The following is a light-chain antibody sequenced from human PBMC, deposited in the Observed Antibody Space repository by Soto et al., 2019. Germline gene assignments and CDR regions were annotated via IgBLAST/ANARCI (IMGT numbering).Light chain of an antibody. CDR1: SSDVGSYNL. V-gene: IGLV2-23*01. J-gene: IGLJ3*02. Sequence: QSALTQPASVSGSPGQSITISCTGTSSDVGSYNLVSWYKQYPGKVPKVIIYEGSKRPSGGSNRFSGSKSGNTASLTISGLQPEGEVDYSCCSYAGSTTWVFGGGTKLTVL. CDR3: CSYAGSTTWV. CDR2: EGS.